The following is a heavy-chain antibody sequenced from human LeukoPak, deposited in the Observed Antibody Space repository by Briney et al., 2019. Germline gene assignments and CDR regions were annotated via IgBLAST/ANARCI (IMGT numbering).Heavy chain of an antibody. CDR2: ISGSGGST. J-gene: IGHJ4*02. V-gene: IGHV3-23*01. CDR1: GFTVSSHY. D-gene: IGHD3-22*01. CDR3: AKATFHSSGYLGY. Sequence: GGSLRLSCAASGFTVSSHYMSWVRQAPGKGLEWVSAISGSGGSTYYADSVKGRFTISRDNSKNTLYLQMNSLRAEDTAVYYCAKATFHSSGYLGYWGQGTLVTVSS.